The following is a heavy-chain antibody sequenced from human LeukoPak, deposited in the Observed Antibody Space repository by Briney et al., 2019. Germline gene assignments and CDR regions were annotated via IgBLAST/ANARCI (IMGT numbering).Heavy chain of an antibody. CDR2: IYTSGST. D-gene: IGHD1-26*01. V-gene: IGHV4-61*02. CDR3: ASGPYLWERTKYFQH. J-gene: IGHJ1*01. CDR1: GGSISSGSYY. Sequence: PPETLSLTCTVSGGSISSGSYYWSWIRQPAGKGLEWIGRIYTSGSTNYNPSLKSRVTISVDTSKNQFSLKLSSVTAADTAVCYCASGPYLWERTKYFQHWGQGTLVTVSS.